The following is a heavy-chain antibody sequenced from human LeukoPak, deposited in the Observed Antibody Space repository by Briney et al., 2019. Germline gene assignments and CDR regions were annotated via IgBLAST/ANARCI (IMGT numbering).Heavy chain of an antibody. CDR2: MNPNSGNT. J-gene: IGHJ4*02. Sequence: ASVKVSCKASGYTFTSYDINWVRQATGQGLEWMGWMNPNSGNTGYAQKFQGRVTITRNTSISTAYMELSSLRSEDTAVYYCARDGRYGDHFDYWGQGTLVTVSS. CDR3: ARDGRYGDHFDY. V-gene: IGHV1-8*03. CDR1: GYTFTSYD. D-gene: IGHD4-17*01.